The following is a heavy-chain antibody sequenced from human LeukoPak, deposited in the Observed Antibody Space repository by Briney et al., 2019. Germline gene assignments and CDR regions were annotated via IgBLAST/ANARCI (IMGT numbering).Heavy chain of an antibody. Sequence: PSETLSLTCAVSGYSISSGYYWGWIRPPPGKGLEWIGSIYHSGSTYYNPSLKSRVTISVDTSTNQFSLKLRSVTAADTALYYCARDSLLPSAMGYYYMDVWGKGTTVTVSS. CDR1: GYSISSGYY. V-gene: IGHV4-38-2*02. D-gene: IGHD2-2*01. CDR2: IYHSGST. CDR3: ARDSLLPSAMGYYYMDV. J-gene: IGHJ6*03.